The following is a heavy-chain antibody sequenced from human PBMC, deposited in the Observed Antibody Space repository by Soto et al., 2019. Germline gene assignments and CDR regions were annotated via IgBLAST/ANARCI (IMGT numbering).Heavy chain of an antibody. J-gene: IGHJ3*02. V-gene: IGHV1-8*01. Sequence: ASVQVSCKASGYTFTSYDINWVRQATGQGLEWMGWMNPNSGNTGYAQKFQGRVTMTRNTSISTAYMELSSLRSEDTAVYYCARPLYCSGGSCYGDIAFDIWGQGTMVTVSS. CDR1: GYTFTSYD. CDR3: ARPLYCSGGSCYGDIAFDI. CDR2: MNPNSGNT. D-gene: IGHD2-15*01.